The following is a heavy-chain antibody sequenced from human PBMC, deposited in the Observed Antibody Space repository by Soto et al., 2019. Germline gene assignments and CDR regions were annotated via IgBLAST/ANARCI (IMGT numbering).Heavy chain of an antibody. J-gene: IGHJ4*02. CDR3: ARDAYISGYFQFDY. V-gene: IGHV3-74*01. Sequence: SSFGVHWVSKDTGKGLVWVSRIHFDGSTTHYADSVKGRFTISRDNAKNTLSLQMNSLRAEDTAVYYCARDAYISGYFQFDYWGQGTLVTVS. CDR2: IHFDGSTT. CDR1: SSFG. D-gene: IGHD6-19*01.